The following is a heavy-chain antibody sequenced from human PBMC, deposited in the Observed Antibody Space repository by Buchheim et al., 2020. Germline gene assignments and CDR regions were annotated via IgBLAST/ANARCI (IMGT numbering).Heavy chain of an antibody. CDR1: GFTFSSYG. J-gene: IGHJ6*02. D-gene: IGHD3-3*01. V-gene: IGHV3-33*01. CDR2: IWYDGSNK. Sequence: QVQLVESGGGVVQPGRSLRLSCAASGFTFSSYGMHWVRQAPGTGLEWVAVIWYDGSNKYYADSVKGRFTISRDNSKNTLYLQMNSLRAEDTAVYYCARDVLKYYDFWSGYYYYYGMDVWGQGTT. CDR3: ARDVLKYYDFWSGYYYYYGMDV.